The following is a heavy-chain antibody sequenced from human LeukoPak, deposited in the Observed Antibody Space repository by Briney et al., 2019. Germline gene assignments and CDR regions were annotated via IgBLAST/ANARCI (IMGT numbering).Heavy chain of an antibody. CDR1: GDSISGYY. D-gene: IGHD3-22*01. CDR2: IYYSGST. J-gene: IGHJ3*02. Sequence: SETLSLTCTVSGDSISGYYWSWIRQPPGKGLEWIGYIYYSGSTYYNPSLKSRVTISVDTSKNQFSLKLSSVTAADTAVYYCARNYYDSSGYFDAFDIWGQGTMVTVSS. V-gene: IGHV4-59*06. CDR3: ARNYYDSSGYFDAFDI.